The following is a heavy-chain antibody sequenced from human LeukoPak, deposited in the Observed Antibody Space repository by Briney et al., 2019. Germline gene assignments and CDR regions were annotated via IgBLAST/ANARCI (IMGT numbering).Heavy chain of an antibody. D-gene: IGHD3-9*01. V-gene: IGHV4-59*01. Sequence: SETLSLTCTVSGGSISSYYWSWIRQPPGKGLEWIGYIYYGGSTNYNPSLKSRVTISVDTSKNQFSLKLSSVTAADTAVYYCGREGIPYSPSPYYFDYWGQGNLVTVSS. CDR2: IYYGGST. CDR3: GREGIPYSPSPYYFDY. CDR1: GGSISSYY. J-gene: IGHJ4*02.